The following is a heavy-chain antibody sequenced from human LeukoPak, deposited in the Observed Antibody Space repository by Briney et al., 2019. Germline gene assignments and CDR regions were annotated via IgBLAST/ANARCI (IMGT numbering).Heavy chain of an antibody. CDR3: ARHGIVRGVIITEYYFDY. CDR2: IYYSGST. D-gene: IGHD3-10*01. J-gene: IGHJ4*02. CDR1: GGSISSYY. Sequence: SETLSLTCTVSGGSISSYYWSWIQQPPGKGLEWIGYIYYSGSTNYNPSLKSRVTISVDTSKNQFSLKLSSVTAADTAVYYCARHGIVRGVIITEYYFDYWGQGTLVTVSS. V-gene: IGHV4-59*08.